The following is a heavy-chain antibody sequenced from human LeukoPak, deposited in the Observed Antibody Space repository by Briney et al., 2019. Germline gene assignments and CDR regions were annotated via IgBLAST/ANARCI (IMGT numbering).Heavy chain of an antibody. Sequence: QPGRSLRISCTAPGFTFGDYAMNWVRQAPGKGLEWVGFIRSKTYGGTTAYAASVRGRFTISRDDSKNIACLQMNSLKTEDTGVYYCSRQIRATTDYFDYWGQGTLVTVSS. J-gene: IGHJ4*02. CDR3: SRQIRATTDYFDY. D-gene: IGHD5-12*01. CDR1: GFTFGDYA. CDR2: IRSKTYGGTT. V-gene: IGHV3-49*04.